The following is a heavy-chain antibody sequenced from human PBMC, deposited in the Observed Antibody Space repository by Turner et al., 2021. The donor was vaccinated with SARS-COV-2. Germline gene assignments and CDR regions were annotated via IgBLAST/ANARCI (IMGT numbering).Heavy chain of an antibody. J-gene: IGHJ3*02. V-gene: IGHV3-30-3*01. CDR1: GFTFSSYA. CDR3: ARGGLGVNAFDI. D-gene: IGHD2-21*01. Sequence: QVQLVESGGGVVQPGRSLRLSCAASGFTFSSYAMHWVRQAPGKGLELVAVISFDGNNKYYADSVKGRFTISRDNSKNTLYLQMNSLRAEDTAVYYCARGGLGVNAFDIWGQGTMVTVSS. CDR2: ISFDGNNK.